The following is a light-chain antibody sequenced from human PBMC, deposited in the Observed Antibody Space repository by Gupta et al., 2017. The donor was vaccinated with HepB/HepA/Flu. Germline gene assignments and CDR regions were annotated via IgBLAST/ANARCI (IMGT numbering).Light chain of an antibody. J-gene: IGKJ2*01. CDR2: LGS. CDR3: RQALQTPYT. V-gene: IGKV2-28*01. Sequence: DIVMTQSPLSLPVARGEPASVSCRSSQTLLNSDGNNRLDWYLQKPGQSPHLLIYLGSKRASGVPDRISGSASGTDFTLNISIVDADDVGVYYCRQALQTPYTFGQGTKLEIK. CDR1: QTLLNSDGNNR.